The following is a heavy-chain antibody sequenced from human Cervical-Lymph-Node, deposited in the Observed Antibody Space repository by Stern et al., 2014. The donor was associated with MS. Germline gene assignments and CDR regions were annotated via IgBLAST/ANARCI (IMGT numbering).Heavy chain of an antibody. CDR1: GYTFTNYY. J-gene: IGHJ4*02. CDR3: ARDKDIITAAGYYLDY. Sequence: QVQLGQSGAEVQEPGASVKVSCKASGYTFTNYYVHWVRQAPGQGLEWLGIIHPSGVSTSYAQKFKGRLTMTRDTSTRTAYMELSTLRSEDTAVYFCARDKDIITAAGYYLDYWGQGTLVTVSS. D-gene: IGHD6-13*01. CDR2: IHPSGVST. V-gene: IGHV1-46*03.